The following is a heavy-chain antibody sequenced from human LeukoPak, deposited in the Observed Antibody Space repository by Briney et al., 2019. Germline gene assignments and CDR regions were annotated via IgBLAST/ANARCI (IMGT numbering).Heavy chain of an antibody. CDR3: EKDSDTNSDGYNSFDY. CDR2: IWYDGSNK. CDR1: GFTFSSYG. J-gene: IGHJ4*02. D-gene: IGHD5-24*01. V-gene: IGHV3-33*06. Sequence: GRSLRLSCAASGFTFSSYGMHWVRQAPGKGLEWVAVIWYDGSNKYYADSVKGRFTISRDNSKNTLYLQMNSLGAEDTAVYYCEKDSDTNSDGYNSFDYWGQGTLVTVSS.